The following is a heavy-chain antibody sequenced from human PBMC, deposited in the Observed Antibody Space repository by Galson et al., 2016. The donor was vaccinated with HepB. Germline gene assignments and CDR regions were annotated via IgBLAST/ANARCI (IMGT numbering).Heavy chain of an antibody. V-gene: IGHV1-69*13. CDR3: ARSYRDDFWSGHPTSHFDY. CDR1: GGTFSSYG. D-gene: IGHD3-3*01. J-gene: IGHJ4*02. CDR2: IIPVFGST. Sequence: SVKVSCKASGGTFSSYGISWVRQAPGQGLGWMGGIIPVFGSTSYAQKFQGRVTITADESTTTASMNLSSLRSEDTAVYYCARSYRDDFWSGHPTSHFDYWGQGTLVTVSS.